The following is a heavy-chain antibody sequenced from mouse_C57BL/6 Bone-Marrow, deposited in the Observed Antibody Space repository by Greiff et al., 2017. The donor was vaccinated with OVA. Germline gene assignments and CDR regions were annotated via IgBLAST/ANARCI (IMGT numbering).Heavy chain of an antibody. CDR1: GYSITSGYY. J-gene: IGHJ4*01. D-gene: IGHD1-1*01. V-gene: IGHV3-6*01. CDR2: ISYDGSN. Sequence: DVQLVESGPGLVKPSQSLSLTCSVTGYSITSGYYWNWIRQFPGNKLEWMGYISYDGSNNYNPSLKNRISITRDTSKNQFFLKLNSVTTEDTATYYCARGDYYGSSYDYYAMDYWGQGTSVTVSS. CDR3: ARGDYYGSSYDYYAMDY.